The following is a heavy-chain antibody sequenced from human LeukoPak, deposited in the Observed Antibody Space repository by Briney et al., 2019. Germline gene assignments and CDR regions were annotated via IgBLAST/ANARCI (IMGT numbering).Heavy chain of an antibody. D-gene: IGHD3-10*01. CDR3: GRDYLGESGAGGP. Sequence: GGSLRLSCAASGFTFSSFTMNWVRQAPGKGLEWASSISPPGISTWHADSVKGRFTISRDNAKNSVHLQMTNLRVDDTAVYYCGRDYLGESGAGGPWGQGILVTVSS. V-gene: IGHV3-21*01. CDR2: ISPPGIST. J-gene: IGHJ5*02. CDR1: GFTFSSFT.